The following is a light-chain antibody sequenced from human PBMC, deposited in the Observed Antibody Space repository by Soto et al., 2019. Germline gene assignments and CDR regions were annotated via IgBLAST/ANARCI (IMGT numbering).Light chain of an antibody. CDR1: QSVSNN. CDR3: QQYANWPKT. V-gene: IGKV3-15*01. CDR2: AAS. Sequence: EVVLTQSPATLSVSPGERATLSCLASQSVSNNYLAWYQQKPGQAPRLLIYAASTRATGIPARFSGSGSETEFTLTISSLQSEDLAVYYCQQYANWPKTFGQGTKVDIK. J-gene: IGKJ1*01.